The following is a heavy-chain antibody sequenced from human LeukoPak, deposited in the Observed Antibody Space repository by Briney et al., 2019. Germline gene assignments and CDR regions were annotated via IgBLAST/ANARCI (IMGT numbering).Heavy chain of an antibody. Sequence: AGGSLRLSCAASGFTFSNYAMSWVRQAPGRGLECVSGISGSGGRTYYADSVKGRFTISRDNSKNTVHLQMNSLRAEDTAIYYCARDVRRAATGTMNYWGQGTLVTVSS. J-gene: IGHJ4*02. CDR2: ISGSGGRT. CDR1: GFTFSNYA. D-gene: IGHD6-13*01. V-gene: IGHV3-23*01. CDR3: ARDVRRAATGTMNY.